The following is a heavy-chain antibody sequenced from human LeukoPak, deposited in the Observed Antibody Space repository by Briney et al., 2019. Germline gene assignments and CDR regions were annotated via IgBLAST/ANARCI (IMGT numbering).Heavy chain of an antibody. Sequence: PGGSLRLSCAASGFTVSSNYMSWVRQAPGKGLEWVSLIYSGGSTHYVDSVKGRFTISRDNSKNTLFLQMNSLRAEDTAVYYCARGRRDCSGDCYVAFDIWGQGTMVTVSS. CDR3: ARGRRDCSGDCYVAFDI. CDR1: GFTVSSNY. CDR2: IYSGGST. D-gene: IGHD2-21*02. V-gene: IGHV3-53*01. J-gene: IGHJ3*02.